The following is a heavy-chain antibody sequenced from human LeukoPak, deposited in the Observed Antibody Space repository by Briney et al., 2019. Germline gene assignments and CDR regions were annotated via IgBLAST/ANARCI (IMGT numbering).Heavy chain of an antibody. V-gene: IGHV3-53*01. Sequence: GGSLRLSCAASGFTVSSNYMSWVRQAPGKGLEWVSIIYSGGSTFYADSVKGRFTISRDNSKNTLYLQMNSLRAEDTAVYYCARVLRYCSGGNCYSGGLGYMDVWGKGTTVTISS. CDR3: ARVLRYCSGGNCYSGGLGYMDV. J-gene: IGHJ6*03. CDR2: IYSGGST. CDR1: GFTVSSNY. D-gene: IGHD2-15*01.